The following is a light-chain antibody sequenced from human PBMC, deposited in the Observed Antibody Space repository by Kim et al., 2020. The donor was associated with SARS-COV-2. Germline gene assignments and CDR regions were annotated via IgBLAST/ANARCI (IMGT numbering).Light chain of an antibody. V-gene: IGKV1-9*01. J-gene: IGKJ4*01. CDR2: TAS. CDR1: QGVSIY. Sequence: ASVGDRVTITGRASQGVSIYVAWYQQKPGKAPNLLIQTASTLQSGVPSRFSGSGSGTEFTLTISSLQPEDSATYYCQQVQTYPLTFGGGTKVDIK. CDR3: QQVQTYPLT.